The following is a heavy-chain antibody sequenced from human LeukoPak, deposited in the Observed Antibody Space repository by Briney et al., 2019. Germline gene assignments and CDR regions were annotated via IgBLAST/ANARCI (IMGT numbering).Heavy chain of an antibody. J-gene: IGHJ4*02. CDR3: ARDGGYSGYDFAY. CDR2: ISNSSSTI. D-gene: IGHD5-12*01. Sequence: GGSLRLSCAASGFAFSSYSMNWVRQAPGKGLEWVSFISNSSSTIYYADSVKGRFTISRDNAKNSLYLQMNSLRDEDTAVYYCARDGGYSGYDFAYWGQGTLLTLSS. V-gene: IGHV3-48*02. CDR1: GFAFSSYS.